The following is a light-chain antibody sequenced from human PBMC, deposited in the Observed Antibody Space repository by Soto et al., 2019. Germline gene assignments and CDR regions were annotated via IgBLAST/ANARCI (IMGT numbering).Light chain of an antibody. J-gene: IGKJ1*01. CDR1: QSVSSSY. CDR2: GAS. Sequence: EIVLMQSPGTLSLSPGERATLSCRASQSVSSSYLAWYQQKPGQAPRLLIHGASSRATGIPDRFSGSGSGTDFTLTISRLEPEDFAVYYCQQYGSSPVTFGQGTKVEIK. V-gene: IGKV3-20*01. CDR3: QQYGSSPVT.